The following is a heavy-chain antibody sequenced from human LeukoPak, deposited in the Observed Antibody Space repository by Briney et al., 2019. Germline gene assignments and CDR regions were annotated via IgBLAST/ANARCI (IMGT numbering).Heavy chain of an antibody. J-gene: IGHJ5*02. Sequence: SETLSLTCTVSGGSLRSSTYYWGWIRQSPGKGLEWIGSIYYSGSTYYNPSLKSRVTISVDTSKNQFSLKLSSVTAADTAVYYCAEQYGSGINWFDPWGQGTLVTVSS. D-gene: IGHD3-10*01. V-gene: IGHV4-39*01. CDR3: AEQYGSGINWFDP. CDR1: GGSLRSSTYY. CDR2: IYYSGST.